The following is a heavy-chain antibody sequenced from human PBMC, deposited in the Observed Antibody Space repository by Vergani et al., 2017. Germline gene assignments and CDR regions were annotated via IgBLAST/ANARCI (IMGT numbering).Heavy chain of an antibody. CDR3: ARGRTLDIEVVPGRSKFDY. CDR1: GCTFSSYA. CDR2: IIPIFGTA. Sequence: QVQLVQSGAEVKKPGSSVRVSCKASGCTFSSYAISWVRQAPGQGLEWMGGIIPIFGTAHYAQKFQGRVTITADESTSTAYMEVSSLRSEDTAVYYCARGRTLDIEVVPGRSKFDYWGQGTLVTVSS. V-gene: IGHV1-69*01. J-gene: IGHJ4*02. D-gene: IGHD2-2*01.